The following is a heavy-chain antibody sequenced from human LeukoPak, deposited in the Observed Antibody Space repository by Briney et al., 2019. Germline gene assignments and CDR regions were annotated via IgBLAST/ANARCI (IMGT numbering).Heavy chain of an antibody. D-gene: IGHD3-22*01. V-gene: IGHV3-21*01. Sequence: GGSPRLSCAASGFTFSSYAMSWVRQAPGKGLEWVSSISSSSSYIYYADSVKGRFTISRDNAKNSLYLQMNSLRAEDTAVYYCASSGYAEVGRFDYWGQGTLVTVSS. CDR3: ASSGYAEVGRFDY. CDR2: ISSSSSYI. J-gene: IGHJ4*02. CDR1: GFTFSSYA.